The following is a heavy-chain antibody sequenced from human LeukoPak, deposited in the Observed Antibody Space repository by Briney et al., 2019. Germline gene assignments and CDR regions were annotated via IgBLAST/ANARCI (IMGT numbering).Heavy chain of an antibody. Sequence: GSLRLSCAASGFTFSSYSMNWVRQAPGKGLEWVSSISSSSSYIYYADSVKGRFTISRDNAKNSLYLQMNSLRAEDTAVYYCAKDKERESDFYYYMDVWGKGTTVTVSS. CDR3: AKDKERESDFYYYMDV. CDR1: GFTFSSYS. CDR2: ISSSSSYI. V-gene: IGHV3-21*01. J-gene: IGHJ6*03.